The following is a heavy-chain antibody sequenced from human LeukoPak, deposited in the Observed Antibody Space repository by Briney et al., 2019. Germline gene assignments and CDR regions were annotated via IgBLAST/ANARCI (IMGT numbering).Heavy chain of an antibody. D-gene: IGHD6-13*01. V-gene: IGHV3-23*01. CDR2: ISGSGGST. Sequence: GGSLRLSCAASGFTFSSYAMSWVRQAPGKGLEWVSAISGSGGSTYHADSVKSRFTISRDNSKNTLYLQMNSLRAEDTAVYYCAKSVYSSSWFAGDYFDYWGQGTLVTVSS. J-gene: IGHJ4*02. CDR1: GFTFSSYA. CDR3: AKSVYSSSWFAGDYFDY.